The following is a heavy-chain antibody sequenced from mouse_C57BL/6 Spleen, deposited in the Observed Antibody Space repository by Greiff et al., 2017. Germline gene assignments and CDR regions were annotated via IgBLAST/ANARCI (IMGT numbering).Heavy chain of an antibody. CDR1: GYTFTDYY. CDR3: AREATVVAHYYSMDY. J-gene: IGHJ4*01. V-gene: IGHV1-19*01. D-gene: IGHD1-1*01. CDR2: INPYNGGT. Sequence: VQLKESGPVLVKPGASVKMSCKASGYTFTDYYMNWVKQSHGKSLEWIGVINPYNGGTSYNQKCKGKATLTVDKSSSTAYMELNSLTSEDSAVYYWAREATVVAHYYSMDYWGQGTSVTVSS.